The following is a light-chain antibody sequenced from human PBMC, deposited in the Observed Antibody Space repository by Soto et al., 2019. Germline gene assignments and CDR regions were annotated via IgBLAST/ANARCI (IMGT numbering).Light chain of an antibody. CDR3: SSYTTSRVRV. V-gene: IGLV2-14*03. CDR2: DVS. J-gene: IGLJ2*01. CDR1: NNDIGGYNS. Sequence: QPASVSASPGQSITFSCTGTNNDIGGYNSVSWYQQHPGRAPQLLIYDVSYRPSGISSRFSGSKSGNTASLTISGLQAEDEADYYCSSYTTSRVRVFGGGTKVTVL.